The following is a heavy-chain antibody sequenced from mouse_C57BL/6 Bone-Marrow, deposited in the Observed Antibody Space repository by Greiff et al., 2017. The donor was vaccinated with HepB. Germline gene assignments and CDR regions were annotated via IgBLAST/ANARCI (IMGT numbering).Heavy chain of an antibody. V-gene: IGHV5-9-1*02. CDR3: TREDPAWFAY. Sequence: EVKLMESGEGLVKPGGSLKLSCAASGFTFSSYAMSWVRQTPEKRLEWVAYISSGGDYIYYADTVKGRFTISRDNARNTLYLQMSSLKSEDTAMYYCTREDPAWFAYWGQGTLVTVSA. CDR1: GFTFSSYA. CDR2: ISSGGDYI. J-gene: IGHJ3*01.